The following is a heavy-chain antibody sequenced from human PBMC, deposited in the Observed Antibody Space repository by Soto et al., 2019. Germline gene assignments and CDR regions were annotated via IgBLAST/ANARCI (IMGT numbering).Heavy chain of an antibody. V-gene: IGHV1-69*13. J-gene: IGHJ5*02. CDR1: GGTFSSYA. Sequence: ASVKVSCKASGGTFSSYAISWVRQAPGQGLEWMGGIIPIFGTANYAQKFQGRVTITADESTSTAYMELSSLRSEDTAVFYCASGNWNHPPRREYNWFDPWGQGTLVTVSS. CDR2: IIPIFGTA. D-gene: IGHD1-20*01. CDR3: ASGNWNHPPRREYNWFDP.